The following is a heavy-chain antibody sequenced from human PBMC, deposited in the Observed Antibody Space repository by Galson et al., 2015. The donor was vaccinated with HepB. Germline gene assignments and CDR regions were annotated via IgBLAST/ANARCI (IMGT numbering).Heavy chain of an antibody. CDR2: ISYDGSNK. Sequence: SLRLSCAASGFTFSSYAMHWVRQAPGKGLEWVAVISYDGSNKYYADSVKGRFTISRDNSKNTLYLQMNSLRAEDTAVYYCARAGGTTFTVIEVLSSFDHWGQGTLVTVSS. J-gene: IGHJ4*02. CDR3: ARAGGTTFTVIEVLSSFDH. V-gene: IGHV3-30*04. D-gene: IGHD3-22*01. CDR1: GFTFSSYA.